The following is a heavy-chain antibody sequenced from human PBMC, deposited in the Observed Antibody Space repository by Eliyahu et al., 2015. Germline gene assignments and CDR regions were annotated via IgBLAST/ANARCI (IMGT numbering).Heavy chain of an antibody. CDR2: IWYDGSNK. Sequence: QVQLVESGGGVVQPGRSLRLSCXASGFTFXSYGMXWVRQAPGKGLEWVAVIWYDGSNKYYADSVKGRFTISRDNSKNTLYLQMNSLRAEDTAVYYCARDGGHSSSWYYFDYWGQGTLVTVSS. J-gene: IGHJ4*02. D-gene: IGHD6-13*01. V-gene: IGHV3-33*01. CDR3: ARDGGHSSSWYYFDY. CDR1: GFTFXSYG.